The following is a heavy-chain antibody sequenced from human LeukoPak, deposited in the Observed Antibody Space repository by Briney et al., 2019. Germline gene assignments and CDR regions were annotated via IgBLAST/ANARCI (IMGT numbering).Heavy chain of an antibody. CDR2: ISFDGANK. D-gene: IGHD6-13*01. J-gene: IGHJ4*02. CDR1: GFTFSMSS. CDR3: ARGRAGIAAAGFDY. V-gene: IGHV3-30*04. Sequence: GRSLRLSCATSGFTFSMSSMHWVRLAPGKWLEWLAGISFDGANKFSGDSVKGRFSISRDNSKNTLYLQMNSLRLDDTAVYFCARGRAGIAAAGFDYWGQGTLVTVSS.